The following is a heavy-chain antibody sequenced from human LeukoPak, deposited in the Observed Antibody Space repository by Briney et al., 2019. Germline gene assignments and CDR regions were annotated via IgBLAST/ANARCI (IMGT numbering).Heavy chain of an antibody. CDR3: ARSGYCSGGSCYGGFGAFDI. Sequence: SETLSLTCTVSGGSISSYYWSWIRQPAGKGLEWIGRIYTSGSTNYNPSLKSRVTMSVDTSKNQFFLKLSSVTAADTAVYYCARSGYCSGGSCYGGFGAFDIWGQGTMVTVSS. D-gene: IGHD2-15*01. CDR1: GGSISSYY. V-gene: IGHV4-4*07. J-gene: IGHJ3*02. CDR2: IYTSGST.